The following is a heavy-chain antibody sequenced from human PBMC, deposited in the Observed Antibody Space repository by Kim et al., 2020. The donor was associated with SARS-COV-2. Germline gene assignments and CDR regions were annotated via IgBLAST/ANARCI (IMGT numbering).Heavy chain of an antibody. V-gene: IGHV3-74*01. Sequence: GGSLRLSCAASGFTFSSYWMHWVRQAPGKGLVWVSRINSDGSSTSYADSVKGRFTISRDNAKNMLYLQMNSLRAEDTAVYYCAREGPVVPAAGGDYYYYGMDVWGQGTTVTVSS. CDR1: GFTFSSYW. CDR2: INSDGSST. CDR3: AREGPVVPAAGGDYYYYGMDV. J-gene: IGHJ6*02. D-gene: IGHD2-2*01.